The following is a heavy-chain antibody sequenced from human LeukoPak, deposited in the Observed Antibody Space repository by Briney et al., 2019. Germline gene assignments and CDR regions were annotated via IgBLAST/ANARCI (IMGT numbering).Heavy chain of an antibody. V-gene: IGHV1-8*01. CDR2: MNPNSGNT. D-gene: IGHD3-9*01. J-gene: IGHJ5*02. Sequence: GASVKVSCKASGYTFTSYDINWVRQATGQGLEWMGWMNPNSGNTGYAQKFQGRVTMTRNTSISTAYMELSSLRSEDTAVYYCARGRRSPVLRYFDWLNWFDPWGQGTLVTVSS. CDR1: GYTFTSYD. CDR3: ARGRRSPVLRYFDWLNWFDP.